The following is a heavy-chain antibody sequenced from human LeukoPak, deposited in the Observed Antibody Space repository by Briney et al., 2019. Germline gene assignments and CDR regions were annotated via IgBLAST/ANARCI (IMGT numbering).Heavy chain of an antibody. CDR2: ITSTSTM. J-gene: IGHJ4*02. D-gene: IGHD1-26*01. Sequence: GGSLRLSCAASGFSFSSYSMTWVRQAPGKGLEWVSYITSTSTMFYADSVKGRFTISRDNAKDSLYLQMNSLRAEDTAVYYCARVGYTGSYSVYYFDCWGQGTLVAVSS. V-gene: IGHV3-21*05. CDR1: GFSFSSYS. CDR3: ARVGYTGSYSVYYFDC.